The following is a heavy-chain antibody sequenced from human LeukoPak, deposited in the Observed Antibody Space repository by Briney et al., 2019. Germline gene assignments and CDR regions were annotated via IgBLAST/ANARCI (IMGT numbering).Heavy chain of an antibody. Sequence: PGGSLRLSCAASGFTFSNYGMHWVRQAPGKGLEWVAVISYDAINKYYTDSVKGRFTISRDNSKNTLYLQMNSLRAEDTAVYYCAKDLDSDGYDAFDIWGQGTMVTVSS. V-gene: IGHV3-30*18. D-gene: IGHD5-18*01. CDR3: AKDLDSDGYDAFDI. CDR1: GFTFSNYG. J-gene: IGHJ3*02. CDR2: ISYDAINK.